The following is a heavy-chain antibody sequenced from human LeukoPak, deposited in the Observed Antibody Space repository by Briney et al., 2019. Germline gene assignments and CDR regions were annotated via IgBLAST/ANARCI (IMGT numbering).Heavy chain of an antibody. CDR2: ISYDGSNK. CDR3: AKAFGWELTDSVDY. Sequence: PGGSLRLSCAASGFTFNTYGMHWVRQAPGKGLEWVAVISYDGSNKYYADSVKDRFAISRENSKNTLYLQMNSLRAEDTAVYYCAKAFGWELTDSVDYWGQGTLVTVSS. D-gene: IGHD1-26*01. J-gene: IGHJ4*02. CDR1: GFTFNTYG. V-gene: IGHV3-30*18.